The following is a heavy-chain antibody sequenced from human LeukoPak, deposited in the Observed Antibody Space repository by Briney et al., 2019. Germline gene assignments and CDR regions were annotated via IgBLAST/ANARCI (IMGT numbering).Heavy chain of an antibody. J-gene: IGHJ4*02. CDR2: IYYSGST. V-gene: IGHV4-30-4*08. D-gene: IGHD3-10*01. CDR3: ARNKGGSGSYSN. Sequence: SETLSLTCAVSGGSISSGGYSWSWIRQPPGKGLEWIGYIYYSGSTYYNPSLKSRVTISVDTSKNQFSLKLSSVTAADTAVYYCARNKGGSGSYSNWGQGTLVTVSS. CDR1: GGSISSGGYS.